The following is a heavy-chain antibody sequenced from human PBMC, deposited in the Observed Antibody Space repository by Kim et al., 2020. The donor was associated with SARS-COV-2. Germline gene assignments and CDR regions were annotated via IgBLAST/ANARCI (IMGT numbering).Heavy chain of an antibody. D-gene: IGHD1-20*01. Sequence: GGSLRLSCAASGFTFSSYGMHWVRQAPGKGLEWVAVIWYDGSNKNYADSVKGRFTISRDNSKNTLYLQMNSLRAEDTAVYYCARDFGITGWDEYFQHWGQGTLVTVSS. CDR1: GFTFSSYG. CDR2: IWYDGSNK. J-gene: IGHJ1*01. CDR3: ARDFGITGWDEYFQH. V-gene: IGHV3-33*01.